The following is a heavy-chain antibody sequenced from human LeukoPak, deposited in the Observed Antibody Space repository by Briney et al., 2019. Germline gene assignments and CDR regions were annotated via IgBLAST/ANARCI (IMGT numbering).Heavy chain of an antibody. CDR3: AHRPMGNWFDP. J-gene: IGHJ5*02. CDR2: IYWNDDK. V-gene: IGHV2-5*01. CDR1: GFSLSASGVG. D-gene: IGHD1-26*01. Sequence: ESGPTLVKPTQTLTLTCTFSGFSLSASGVGVGWIRQPPGKALEWLALIYWNDDKRYSPSLKSRLTITKDTSKNQVVLTMTNMDPVDTATYYCAHRPMGNWFDPWGQGTLVTVSS.